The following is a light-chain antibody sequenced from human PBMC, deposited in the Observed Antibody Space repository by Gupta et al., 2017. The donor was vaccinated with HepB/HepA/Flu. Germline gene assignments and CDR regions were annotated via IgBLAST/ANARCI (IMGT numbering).Light chain of an antibody. CDR1: QSGLYSSTNKDY. V-gene: IGKV4-1*01. Sequence: DIVMTQSPYSLAVSLGERATLNCKSSQSGLYSSTNKDYLAWYQQKPGQPPNPLLYWVYTRESGVLDRSSARELATDFTLTISRRHVKDVIVYCIQEVDTTRITFGQGTRLEIK. J-gene: IGKJ5*01. CDR3: QEVDTTRIT. CDR2: WVY.